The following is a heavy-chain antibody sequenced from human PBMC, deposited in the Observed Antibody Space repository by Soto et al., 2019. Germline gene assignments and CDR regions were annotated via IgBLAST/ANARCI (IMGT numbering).Heavy chain of an antibody. CDR3: ARSQGGSSSLDIYYYYYYGMDV. CDR2: IIPIFGTA. CDR1: GGTFSSYA. V-gene: IGHV1-69*01. D-gene: IGHD2-15*01. J-gene: IGHJ6*02. Sequence: QVQLVQSGAEVKKPGSSVKVSCKAPGGTFSSYAISWVRQAPGQGLEWMGVIIPIFGTANYAQKFQGRVTITADESPSTGYMELSSLRSEDTAVYYCARSQGGSSSLDIYYYYYYGMDVWGQGTTVTVSS.